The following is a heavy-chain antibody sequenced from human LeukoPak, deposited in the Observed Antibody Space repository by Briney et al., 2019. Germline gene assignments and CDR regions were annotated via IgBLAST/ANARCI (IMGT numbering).Heavy chain of an antibody. J-gene: IGHJ3*02. Sequence: SETLSLTCTVSGYSISSGYYWGWIRQPPGKGLDWIGSIYHSGSTYYNPSLKSRVTISVDTSKNQFSLKLSSVTAADTAVYYCARPRSAAMPKGAFDIWGQGTMVTVSS. D-gene: IGHD2-2*01. V-gene: IGHV4-38-2*02. CDR3: ARPRSAAMPKGAFDI. CDR2: IYHSGST. CDR1: GYSISSGYY.